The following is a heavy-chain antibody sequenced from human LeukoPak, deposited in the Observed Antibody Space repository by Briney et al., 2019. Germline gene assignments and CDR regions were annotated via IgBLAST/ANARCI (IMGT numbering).Heavy chain of an antibody. CDR2: IKQDGSEK. Sequence: GGSLRLSCAASGFTFSSYWMSWVRQAPGKGLEWVANIKQDGSEKYYVDSVKGRFTISRDNAKNSLYLQMNSLRAEDTAVYYCARSPLATYCGGDCYILDYWGQGTLVTVSS. CDR1: GFTFSSYW. J-gene: IGHJ4*02. V-gene: IGHV3-7*01. CDR3: ARSPLATYCGGDCYILDY. D-gene: IGHD2-21*02.